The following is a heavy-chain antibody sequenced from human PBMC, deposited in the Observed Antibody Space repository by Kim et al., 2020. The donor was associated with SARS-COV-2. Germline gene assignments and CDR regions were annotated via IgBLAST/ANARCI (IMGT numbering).Heavy chain of an antibody. Sequence: GGSLRLSCAASGFTFSSYGMHWVRQAPGKGLEWVAVISYDGSNKYYADSVKGRVTISIDNSKNTLYLQMNSLRAEDTAVYYCAKDIVVVPAAERNYF. CDR2: ISYDGSNK. V-gene: IGHV3-30*18. CDR3: AKDIVVVPAAERNYF. J-gene: IGHJ4*01. CDR1: GFTFSSYG. D-gene: IGHD2-2*01.